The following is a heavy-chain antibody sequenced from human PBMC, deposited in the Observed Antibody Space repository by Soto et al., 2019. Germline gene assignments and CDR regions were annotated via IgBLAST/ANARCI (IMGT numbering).Heavy chain of an antibody. CDR1: GGYIGSSIYY. J-gene: IGHJ4*02. D-gene: IGHD3-22*01. CDR2: IYYSGNT. V-gene: IGHV4-39*07. CDR3: ARGTAFSGYDLDY. Sequence: AETLSLTCTVSGGYIGSSIYYWGWIRQPPGKGLEWIGSIYYSGNTYYNPSLKSRVTISVDTAKNQFSLKLSSVTAADTAVYYCARGTAFSGYDLDYWGQGTLVTVS.